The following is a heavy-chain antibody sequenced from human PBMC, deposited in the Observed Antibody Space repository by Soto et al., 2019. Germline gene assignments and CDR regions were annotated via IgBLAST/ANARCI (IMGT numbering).Heavy chain of an antibody. V-gene: IGHV3-30*18. J-gene: IGHJ3*02. CDR3: AKDSRLGSGYPGNAFDI. CDR2: ISYDGSNK. Sequence: QVQLVESGGGVVQPGRSLRLSCAASGFTFSSYGMHWVRQAPGKGLEWVAVISYDGSNKYYADSVKGRFTISRDNSKNTLYLQMNSLRAEDTAVYYCAKDSRLGSGYPGNAFDIWGQGTMVTVSS. D-gene: IGHD3-22*01. CDR1: GFTFSSYG.